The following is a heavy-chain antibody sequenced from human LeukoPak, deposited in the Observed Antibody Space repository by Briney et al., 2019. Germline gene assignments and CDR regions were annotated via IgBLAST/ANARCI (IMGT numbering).Heavy chain of an antibody. CDR3: ARSGRSGSYYSDFDY. J-gene: IGHJ4*02. CDR2: TRNKANSYTT. Sequence: GGSLRLSCAASGFTFSDHYMDWVRQAPGKGLEWVGRTRNKANSYTTEYAASVKGRFTISRDDSNNSLYQQMNSLKTDDTAVYYCARSGRSGSYYSDFDYWGQGTLVTVSS. V-gene: IGHV3-72*01. D-gene: IGHD1-26*01. CDR1: GFTFSDHY.